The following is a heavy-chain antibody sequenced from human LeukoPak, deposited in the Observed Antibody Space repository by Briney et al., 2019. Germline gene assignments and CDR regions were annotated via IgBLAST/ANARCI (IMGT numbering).Heavy chain of an antibody. CDR3: ARDFFWSGYYVDY. CDR1: GFTFSDHY. J-gene: IGHJ4*02. V-gene: IGHV3-11*04. D-gene: IGHD3-3*01. Sequence: GGSLRLSCAASGFTFSDHYMSWIRQAPGKGLEWISYISSSGNTIYYADSMKGRFTISRDNAKNSVYLQMNSLRAEDTAVYYCARDFFWSGYYVDYWGQGTLVTVSS. CDR2: ISSSGNTI.